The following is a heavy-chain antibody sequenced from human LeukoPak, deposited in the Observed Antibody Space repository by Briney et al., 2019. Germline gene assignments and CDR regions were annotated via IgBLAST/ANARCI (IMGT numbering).Heavy chain of an antibody. Sequence: GASVKVSCKASGYTFTGYYMHWVRQAPGQGLEWMGRINPNSGGTNYAQKFQGRVTVTRDTSISTAYMELSRLRSDDAAVYYCARDYTAMAYYDYWGQGTLVTVSS. J-gene: IGHJ4*02. CDR1: GYTFTGYY. CDR2: INPNSGGT. CDR3: ARDYTAMAYYDY. V-gene: IGHV1-2*06. D-gene: IGHD5-18*01.